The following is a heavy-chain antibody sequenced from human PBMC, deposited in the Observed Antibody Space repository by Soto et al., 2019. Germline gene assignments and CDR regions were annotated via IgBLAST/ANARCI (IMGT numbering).Heavy chain of an antibody. CDR3: ARDFYYYGSGTMGGYFDY. CDR2: IYSGGST. CDR1: GLTVSSNY. J-gene: IGHJ4*02. Sequence: EVQLVESGGGLVQPGGSLRLSCAASGLTVSSNYMSWVRQAPGNGLEWVSVIYSGGSTYYADSVKGRFTISRDNSKDTLYLQMDSLRAEDTAVYYCARDFYYYGSGTMGGYFDYWGQGTLVTVSS. V-gene: IGHV3-66*01. D-gene: IGHD3-10*01.